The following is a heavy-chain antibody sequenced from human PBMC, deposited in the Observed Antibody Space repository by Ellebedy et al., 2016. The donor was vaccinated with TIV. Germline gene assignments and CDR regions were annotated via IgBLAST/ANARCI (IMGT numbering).Heavy chain of an antibody. CDR3: AKSERGDWYYWGY. J-gene: IGHJ4*02. CDR1: GFTFSAFA. Sequence: PGGSLRLSCAASGFTFSAFAMGWVRQTPGKGLEWVSGMHGSGRGISYSESVKGRFIISRDNSKNILYLQMNSLRAEDTAVYYCAKSERGDWYYWGYWGQGTLVTVSS. V-gene: IGHV3-23*01. CDR2: MHGSGRGI. D-gene: IGHD6-19*01.